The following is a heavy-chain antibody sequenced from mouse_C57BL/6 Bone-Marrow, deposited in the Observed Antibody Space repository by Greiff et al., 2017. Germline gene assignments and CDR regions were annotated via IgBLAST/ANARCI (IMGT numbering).Heavy chain of an antibody. CDR2: IDPSDSYT. Sequence: QVQLQQPGAELVMPGASVKLSCKASGYTFTSYWMHWVKQRPGQGLEWIGEIDPSDSYTNYNQKFKGKSTLTVDKSSSTAYMQLSSLTSEDSAVYYCARLGVDGSTLHFPYWYFDVWGTGTTVTVSS. V-gene: IGHV1-69*01. J-gene: IGHJ1*03. CDR1: GYTFTSYW. CDR3: ARLGVDGSTLHFPYWYFDV. D-gene: IGHD1-1*01.